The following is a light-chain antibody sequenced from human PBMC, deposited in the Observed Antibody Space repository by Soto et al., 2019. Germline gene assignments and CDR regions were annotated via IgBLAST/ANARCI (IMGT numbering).Light chain of an antibody. J-gene: IGKJ1*01. V-gene: IGKV3-20*01. CDR1: QRISNSY. CDR2: GAS. CDR3: QQYGSSPRT. Sequence: DIVLTQSPGTLSLSPGERATLSCRASQRISNSYLAWYQQKPGQAPRLLIYGASSRATGIPERFSGSGSVTDFTLTISRLEPEDFAVYFCQQYGSSPRTFGQGTKVDNK.